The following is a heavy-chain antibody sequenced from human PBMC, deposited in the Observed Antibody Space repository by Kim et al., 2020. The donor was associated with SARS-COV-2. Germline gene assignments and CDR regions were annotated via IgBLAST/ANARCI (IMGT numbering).Heavy chain of an antibody. CDR2: INTNTGNP. Sequence: ASVKVSCKASGYTFTSYAMNWVRQAPGQGLEWMGWINTNTGNPTYAQGFTGRFVFSLDTSVSTAYLQISSLKAEDTAVYYCARPTPGGNSVWGAFDIWGQGTMVTVSS. CDR1: GYTFTSYA. D-gene: IGHD3-16*01. J-gene: IGHJ3*02. V-gene: IGHV7-4-1*02. CDR3: ARPTPGGNSVWGAFDI.